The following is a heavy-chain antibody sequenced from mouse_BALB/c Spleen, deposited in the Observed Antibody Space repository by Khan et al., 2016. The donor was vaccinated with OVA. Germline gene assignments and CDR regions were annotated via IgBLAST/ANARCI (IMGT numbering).Heavy chain of an antibody. CDR1: GYTFTSYV. D-gene: IGHD6-1*01. CDR3: APVGTTQPPSVY. J-gene: IGHJ3*01. V-gene: IGHV1S136*01. Sequence: QLQQSGPEVVKPGASVKMSCKASGYTFTSYVMHWVKQKPGQGLEWIGYIYPFNDATKFNEKFNGKATLTSDKSSSTAYMELSSLTSEDYAVYYCAPVGTTQPPSVYWGQGTLVTVSA. CDR2: IYPFNDAT.